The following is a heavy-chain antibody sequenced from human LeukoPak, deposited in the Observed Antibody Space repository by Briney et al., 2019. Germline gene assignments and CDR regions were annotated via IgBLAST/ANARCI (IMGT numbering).Heavy chain of an antibody. CDR1: GGSISRYY. CDR2: FYYSGST. J-gene: IGHJ5*02. Sequence: SETLSLTCTVSGGSISRYYWSWIRQPPGKGLEWIGYFYYSGSTYYNPSLKSRVTISVDTSKNQLSLKLSSVTAADTAVYYCARESNYHGSGTGWFDPWGQGTLVTVSS. CDR3: ARESNYHGSGTGWFDP. D-gene: IGHD3-10*01. V-gene: IGHV4-59*12.